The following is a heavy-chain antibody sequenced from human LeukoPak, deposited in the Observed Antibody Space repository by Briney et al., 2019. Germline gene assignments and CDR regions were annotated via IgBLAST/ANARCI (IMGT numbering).Heavy chain of an antibody. D-gene: IGHD6-19*01. Sequence: ASMKVSCKASGYTFTGYYMHWVRQAPGQGLEWMGWINPNSGGTNYAQKFQGRVTMTRDTSISTAYMELSRLRSDDTAVYYCARRSIAVAVFDYWGQGTLVTVSS. CDR3: ARRSIAVAVFDY. CDR2: INPNSGGT. CDR1: GYTFTGYY. V-gene: IGHV1-2*02. J-gene: IGHJ4*02.